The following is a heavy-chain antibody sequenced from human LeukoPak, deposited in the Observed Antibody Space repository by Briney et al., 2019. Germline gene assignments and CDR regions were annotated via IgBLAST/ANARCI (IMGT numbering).Heavy chain of an antibody. CDR1: GFTVNSNY. V-gene: IGHV3-53*01. J-gene: IGHJ4*02. D-gene: IGHD6-19*01. Sequence: GGSLRLSCAASGFTVNSNYMSWVRQAPGKGLEWVSVIYAGGGTFYADSVEGRFTISRDNSKNTLYLQMNSLRAEDTAVYYCARDSSGPGYWGQGTLVTVSS. CDR3: ARDSSGPGY. CDR2: IYAGGGT.